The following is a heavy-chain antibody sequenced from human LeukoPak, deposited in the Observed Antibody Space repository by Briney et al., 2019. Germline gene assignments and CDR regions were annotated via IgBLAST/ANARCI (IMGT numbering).Heavy chain of an antibody. CDR1: GSTLSEFW. V-gene: IGHV3-7*04. CDR3: VGGYGWLPDY. CDR2: IKQDGREK. D-gene: IGHD6-19*01. J-gene: IGHJ4*02. Sequence: GGSPRLPCAASGSTLSEFWMNWVRQAPGKGLEWVANIKQDGREKNYVDSVKGRFTISRDDAKNSAYLQMNNLRVDDTAVYYCVGGYGWLPDYWGQGTLVTVSS.